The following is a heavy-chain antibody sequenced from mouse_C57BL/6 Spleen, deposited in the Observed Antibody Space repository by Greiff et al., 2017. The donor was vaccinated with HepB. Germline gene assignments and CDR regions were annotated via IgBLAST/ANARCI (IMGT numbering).Heavy chain of an antibody. CDR2: ISYDGSN. CDR3: AREGGLRWFAY. D-gene: IGHD2-4*01. CDR1: GYSITSGYY. J-gene: IGHJ3*01. Sequence: EVHLVESGPGLVKPSQSLSLTCSVTGYSITSGYYWNWIRQFPGNKLEWMGYISYDGSNNYNPSLKNRISITRDTSKNQFFLKLNSVTTEDTATYYCAREGGLRWFAYWGQGTLVTVSA. V-gene: IGHV3-6*01.